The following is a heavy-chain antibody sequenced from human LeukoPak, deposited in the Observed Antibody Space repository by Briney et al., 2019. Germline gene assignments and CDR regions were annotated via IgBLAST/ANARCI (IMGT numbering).Heavy chain of an antibody. V-gene: IGHV3-30*18. CDR2: ISYDGSNK. J-gene: IGHJ4*02. D-gene: IGHD1-26*01. CDR3: AKGPGSGRGYFDY. Sequence: GRSLRLSCAASGFTFSSYGMHWVRQAPGKGLEWVAVISYDGSNKYYADSVKGRFTISRDNSENTLYLQMNSLRAEDTAVYYCAKGPGSGRGYFDYWGQGTLVTVSS. CDR1: GFTFSSYG.